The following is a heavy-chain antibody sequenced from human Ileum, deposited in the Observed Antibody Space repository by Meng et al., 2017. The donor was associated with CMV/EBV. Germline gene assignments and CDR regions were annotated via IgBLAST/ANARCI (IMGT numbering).Heavy chain of an antibody. J-gene: IGHJ6*02. CDR2: TTDKGSST. D-gene: IGHD1-1*01. V-gene: IGHV3-23*01. CDR3: VKGRSGATYSGLDV. CDR1: GFTFSSYS. Sequence: GESLKISCAASGFTFSSYSMHWVRQAPGKGLEWVSATTDKGSSTYYADSVRGRFIVSRDHAERTMSLQMNGLRAEDTAVYYCVKGRSGATYSGLDVWGQGTTVTVSS.